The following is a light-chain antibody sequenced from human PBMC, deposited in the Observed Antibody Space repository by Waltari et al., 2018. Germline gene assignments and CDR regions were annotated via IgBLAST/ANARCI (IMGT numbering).Light chain of an antibody. CDR2: DAS. Sequence: IVLTQSPATLSLSPGESATLSCRASQSVSSYLAWYQQKPGQAPRLLLYDASNRATGIPARFSGSGSGTDFTLTISSLEPEDFAVYYCQQRSNWPPPITFGQGTRLEIK. J-gene: IGKJ5*01. V-gene: IGKV3-11*01. CDR1: QSVSSY. CDR3: QQRSNWPPPIT.